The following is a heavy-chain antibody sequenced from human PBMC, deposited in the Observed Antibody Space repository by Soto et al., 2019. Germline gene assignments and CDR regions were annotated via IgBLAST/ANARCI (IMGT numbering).Heavy chain of an antibody. CDR2: IYYGDST. CDR3: AAGPVSANAYGSPVPYHFYGMTV. Sequence: QVQLRESGPGLVKPSETLSLTCTVSGDSVTGSSYYWSWVRQSPGKGLEWLAYIYYGDSTNYSPSLVSRAAISVDTSRNPVSLKLTSVTAADTAVYSCAAGPVSANAYGSPVPYHFYGMTVWGQGTTVTVSS. D-gene: IGHD3-10*01. CDR1: GDSVTGSSYY. V-gene: IGHV4-61*01. J-gene: IGHJ6*02.